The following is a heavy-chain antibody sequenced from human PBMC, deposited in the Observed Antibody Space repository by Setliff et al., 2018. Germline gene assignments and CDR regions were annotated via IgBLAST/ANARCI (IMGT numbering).Heavy chain of an antibody. CDR2: INPDGSEK. D-gene: IGHD2-21*02. CDR3: ARDLNVDDCGGDCHLPFYYYYLDV. V-gene: IGHV3-7*01. CDR1: GFTYNNCW. Sequence: QPGGSLRLSCGASGFTYNNCWVSWVRQAPGKGLEWLASINPDGSEKHYVDSVKGRFTISRDNAKNSLYLQINSLRADDAAVYYCARDLNVDDCGGDCHLPFYYYYLDVWGKGTTVTVSS. J-gene: IGHJ6*03.